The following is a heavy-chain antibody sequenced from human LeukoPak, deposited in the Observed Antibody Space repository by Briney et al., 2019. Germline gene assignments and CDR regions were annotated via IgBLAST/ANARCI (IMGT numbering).Heavy chain of an antibody. CDR1: GFTFDDYA. J-gene: IGHJ4*02. V-gene: IGHV3-9*01. CDR2: ISWNSLSI. D-gene: IGHD5-12*01. CDR3: AKGIAATIVTGYDQ. Sequence: GGSLRLSCAASGFTFDDYAMHWVRQGPGKGLEWVSSISWNSLSIGYADSVKGRFTISRDNAKNSLYLQMNSLRPDDTALYYCAKGIAATIVTGYDQWGQGIQVTVSS.